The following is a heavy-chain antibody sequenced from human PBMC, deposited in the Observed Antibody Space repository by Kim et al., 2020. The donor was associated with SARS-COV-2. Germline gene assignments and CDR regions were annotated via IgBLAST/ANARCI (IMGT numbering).Heavy chain of an antibody. V-gene: IGHV4-59*01. Sequence: SETLSLTCTVSGGSISSYYWSWIRQPPGKGLEWIGYIYYSGSTNYNPSLKSRVTISVDTSKNQFSLKLSSVTAADTAVYYCARAEVGVEYYYDSRGYYSDPNWYFDLWGRGTMVPLSS. J-gene: IGHJ2*01. CDR3: ARAEVGVEYYYDSRGYYSDPNWYFDL. D-gene: IGHD3-22*01. CDR1: GGSISSYY. CDR2: IYYSGST.